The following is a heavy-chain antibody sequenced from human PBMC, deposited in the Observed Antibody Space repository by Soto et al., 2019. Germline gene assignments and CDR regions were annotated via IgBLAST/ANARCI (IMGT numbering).Heavy chain of an antibody. Sequence: QGQLLQSGDEVKTPGASVRVSCRASGYPFTSYGISWVRQAPGQGLEWVAWISAYNGKRDTAQKFQGRVTMTLDTFTDTAHMDLGVVTSADTAVYYCVRGRIVASIHDAIEIWGQGTKVTVSS. J-gene: IGHJ3*02. CDR3: VRGRIVASIHDAIEI. CDR2: ISAYNGKR. CDR1: GYPFTSYG. V-gene: IGHV1-18*01. D-gene: IGHD5-12*01.